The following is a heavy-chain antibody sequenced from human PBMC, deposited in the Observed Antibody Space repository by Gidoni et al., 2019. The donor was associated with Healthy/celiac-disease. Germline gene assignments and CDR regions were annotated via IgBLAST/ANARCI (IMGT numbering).Heavy chain of an antibody. Sequence: EVQLLESGGGLVQPGGSLRLSCAASGFTFSSYAMSWVRQAPGKGLEWVSAISGSGGSTYYADSVKGRFTISRDNSKNTLYLQMNSLRAEDTAVYYCRYGIESSLPLIDYWGQGTLVTVSS. J-gene: IGHJ4*02. V-gene: IGHV3-23*01. CDR3: RYGIESSLPLIDY. CDR2: ISGSGGST. D-gene: IGHD5-18*01. CDR1: GFTFSSYA.